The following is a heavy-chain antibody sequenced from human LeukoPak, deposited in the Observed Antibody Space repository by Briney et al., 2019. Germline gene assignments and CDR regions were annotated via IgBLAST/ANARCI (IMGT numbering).Heavy chain of an antibody. V-gene: IGHV4-59*01. CDR3: ARGGLENGYHSNDGFGI. CDR2: IYYSGST. J-gene: IGHJ3*02. D-gene: IGHD3-22*01. Sequence: SETLSLTCTVSGGSISGCYWSWIRQPPGKGLEWIGYIYYSGSTKYNPSLKSRVTMSVDTSRNQFSLKLSSVTAADTAVYYCARGGLENGYHSNDGFGIWGQGTMVTVSS. CDR1: GGSISGCY.